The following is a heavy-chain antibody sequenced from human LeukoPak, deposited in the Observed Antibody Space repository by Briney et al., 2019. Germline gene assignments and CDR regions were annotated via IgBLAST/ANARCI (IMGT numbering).Heavy chain of an antibody. D-gene: IGHD6-19*01. CDR3: AKDRPIIAVAGDAFNI. Sequence: GGSLRLSCAASGFTFSSYGMHWVRQAPGKGLEWGAVISYDGSNKHYADSVKGRFTISRDNSKNTLYLQMNSLRAEDTAVYYCAKDRPIIAVAGDAFNIWGQGTMVTVSS. V-gene: IGHV3-30*18. CDR1: GFTFSSYG. J-gene: IGHJ3*02. CDR2: ISYDGSNK.